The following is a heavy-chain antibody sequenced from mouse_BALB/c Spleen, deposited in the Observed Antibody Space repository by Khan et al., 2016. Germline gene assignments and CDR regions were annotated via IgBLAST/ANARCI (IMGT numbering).Heavy chain of an antibody. CDR2: INPDSRTI. CDR1: GFDFRRYW. CDR3: ARAGYYGYLAY. J-gene: IGHJ3*01. D-gene: IGHD1-1*01. Sequence: EVQLQESGGGLVQPGGSLKLSCAASGFDFRRYWMSWVRQAPGKGLEWIGEINPDSRTINYSPSLTDKFTISRDNAKSTLYLQMSKVRSEDTALYYCARAGYYGYLAYWGQGTLVSVSA. V-gene: IGHV4-1*02.